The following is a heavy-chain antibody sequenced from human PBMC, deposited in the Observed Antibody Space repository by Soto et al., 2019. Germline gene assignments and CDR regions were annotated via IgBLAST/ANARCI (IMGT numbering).Heavy chain of an antibody. CDR1: GGSVNTAPYY. D-gene: IGHD3-22*01. J-gene: IGHJ4*02. CDR2: IYYSGST. V-gene: IGHV4-61*01. Sequence: QVQLQESGPGLVKPSETLSLTCTVSGGSVNTAPYYWSWIRQPPGKGLEWIGYIYYSGSTNYNPSLKSRVSISLDTPKNQFSLNLSSVTAADTAVYFCARDHHSFYDTSGYYPYFDYWGQGTLVTVSS. CDR3: ARDHHSFYDTSGYYPYFDY.